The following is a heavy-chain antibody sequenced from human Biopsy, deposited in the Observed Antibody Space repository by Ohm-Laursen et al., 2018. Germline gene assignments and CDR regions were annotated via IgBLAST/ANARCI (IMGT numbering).Heavy chain of an antibody. Sequence: TLSLTCIVSGGSISSGGYYWSWIRQHPGKGLEWIGYIYYSGSTYYSPSLKSRVTISLDTSKNQFSLKLNSVTATDTAVYYCARRLPLRGYAFDVWGQGTLVTVSS. D-gene: IGHD3-10*01. CDR1: GGSISSGGYY. CDR3: ARRLPLRGYAFDV. V-gene: IGHV4-31*03. J-gene: IGHJ3*01. CDR2: IYYSGST.